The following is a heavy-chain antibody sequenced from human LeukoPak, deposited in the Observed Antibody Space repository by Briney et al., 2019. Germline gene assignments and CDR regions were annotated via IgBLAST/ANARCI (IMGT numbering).Heavy chain of an antibody. D-gene: IGHD6-13*01. CDR1: GFTFSNYE. Sequence: GGSLRLSCAASGFTFSNYEMNWVRQAPGKGLEWVSYISGSGSTIFYTDSVEGRFTISRDNAQNSLYLQMNSLRAEDTAVYYCARYTSIWDFDYWGQGTLVTVSS. CDR3: ARYTSIWDFDY. CDR2: ISGSGSTI. J-gene: IGHJ4*02. V-gene: IGHV3-48*03.